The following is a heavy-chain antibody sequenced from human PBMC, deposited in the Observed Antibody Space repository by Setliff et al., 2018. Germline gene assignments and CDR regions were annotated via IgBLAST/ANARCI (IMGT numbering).Heavy chain of an antibody. CDR2: IFSNDEK. CDR1: GFSLSNARMG. J-gene: IGHJ4*02. Sequence: SGPTLVNPTETLTLTCTVSGFSLSNARMGVSWIRQPPGKALEWLAHIFSNDEKSYSTSLKSRLTISKDTSKSRVVLTMTNMDPVDTATYYCARTDEYGAPDYWGQGTLVTVSS. V-gene: IGHV2-26*01. D-gene: IGHD4-17*01. CDR3: ARTDEYGAPDY.